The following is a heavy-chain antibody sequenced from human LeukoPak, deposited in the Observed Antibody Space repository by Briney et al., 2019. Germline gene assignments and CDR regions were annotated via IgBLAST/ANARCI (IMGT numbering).Heavy chain of an antibody. D-gene: IGHD2-2*01. J-gene: IGHJ4*02. Sequence: ASVKVSCKASGYTFTGYYMHWVRQAPGQGLEWMGWINPNSGGTNYAQKFQGRVTMTRDTSISTAYMELSRLRSDDTAVYYCAILPDCSSTSCYPVDYWGQGTLVTVSS. CDR3: AILPDCSSTSCYPVDY. CDR1: GYTFTGYY. V-gene: IGHV1-2*02. CDR2: INPNSGGT.